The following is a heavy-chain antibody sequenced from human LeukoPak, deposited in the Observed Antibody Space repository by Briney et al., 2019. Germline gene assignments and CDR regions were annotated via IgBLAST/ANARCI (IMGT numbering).Heavy chain of an antibody. CDR3: ARGNQPSLRYFDWSPFDP. Sequence: GGSLRLSCAASGFTFSSYAMHWVRQAPGKGLEWVAVISYDGSNKYYADSVKGRFTISRDNSKNTLYLQMNSLRAEDTAVYYCARGNQPSLRYFDWSPFDPWGQGTLVTVSS. V-gene: IGHV3-30*04. CDR1: GFTFSSYA. CDR2: ISYDGSNK. D-gene: IGHD3-9*01. J-gene: IGHJ5*02.